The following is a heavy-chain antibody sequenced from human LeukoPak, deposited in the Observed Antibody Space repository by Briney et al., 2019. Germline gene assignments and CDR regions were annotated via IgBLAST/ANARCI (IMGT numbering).Heavy chain of an antibody. CDR2: IGYEGVHK. CDR1: GFTFNNFG. J-gene: IGHJ4*02. CDR3: AKDLHGGYSSDY. V-gene: IGHV3-30*02. Sequence: GGSLRLSCAASGFTFNNFGMHWVRQARGKGREWVSFIGYEGVHKYYADSVKGRFTISKDNSKATLYLQMNSLRPEDTAVYYCAKDLHGGYSSDYWGQGTLVTVFS. D-gene: IGHD4-23*01.